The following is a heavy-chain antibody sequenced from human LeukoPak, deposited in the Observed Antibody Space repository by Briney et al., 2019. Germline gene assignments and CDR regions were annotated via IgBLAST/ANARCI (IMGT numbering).Heavy chain of an antibody. D-gene: IGHD3-10*01. CDR1: GYTFTSYG. CDR2: ISAYSGNR. CDR3: ATSFRAVNWFDP. Sequence: ASVKVSCKASGYTFTSYGISWVRQAPGQGLEWMGWISAYSGNRNYAQKLQGSITMTNDKSTSTAYMELRSLRSDATAVYYCATSFRAVNWFDPWGQGTLVTVSS. V-gene: IGHV1-18*01. J-gene: IGHJ5*02.